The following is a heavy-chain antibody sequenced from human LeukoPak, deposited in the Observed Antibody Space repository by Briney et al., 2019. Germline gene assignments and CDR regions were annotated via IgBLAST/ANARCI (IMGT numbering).Heavy chain of an antibody. J-gene: IGHJ6*02. Sequence: SETLSLTCAVYGGSFSGYYWSWIRQPPGKGLEWIGEINHSGSTNYNPSLKSRVTISVDTSKNQFSLKLSSVTAADTAVYYCARVLYCSGGSCYPWYYYYYYGMDVWGQGTTVTVSS. CDR2: INHSGST. CDR1: GGSFSGYY. D-gene: IGHD2-15*01. CDR3: ARVLYCSGGSCYPWYYYYYYGMDV. V-gene: IGHV4-34*01.